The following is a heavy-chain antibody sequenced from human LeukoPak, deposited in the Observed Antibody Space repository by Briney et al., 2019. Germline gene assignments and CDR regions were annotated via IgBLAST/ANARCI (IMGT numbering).Heavy chain of an antibody. J-gene: IGHJ4*02. CDR3: ARGATVTIRMYYFDY. CDR1: GFTFSSYE. D-gene: IGHD4-17*01. CDR2: ISSSGSTI. V-gene: IGHV3-48*03. Sequence: GGSLRLSCAASGFTFSSYEMNWVRQAPGKGLEWVSHISSSGSTIYYADSVKGRFTISRDNAKNSLYLQVNSLRAEDTAVYYCARGATVTIRMYYFDYWGQGTLVTVSS.